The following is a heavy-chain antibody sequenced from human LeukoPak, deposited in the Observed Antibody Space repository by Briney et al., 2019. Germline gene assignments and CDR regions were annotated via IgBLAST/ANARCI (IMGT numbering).Heavy chain of an antibody. Sequence: SVKVSCKASGGTFNSYAISWVRQAPGQGLEWMGRIIPILGIANYAQKFQGRVTITADKSTSTAYMELSSLRSEDTAVYYCARDCSSTSCSHDYWGQGTLVTVSS. CDR3: ARDCSSTSCSHDY. CDR2: IIPILGIA. D-gene: IGHD2-2*01. CDR1: GGTFNSYA. V-gene: IGHV1-69*04. J-gene: IGHJ4*02.